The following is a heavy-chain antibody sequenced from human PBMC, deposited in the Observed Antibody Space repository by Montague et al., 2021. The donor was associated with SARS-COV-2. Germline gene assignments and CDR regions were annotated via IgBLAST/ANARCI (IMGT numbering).Heavy chain of an antibody. CDR2: INQDGSEK. CDR1: GFTFSSYW. CDR3: ARRRLRFFARSGAFDI. D-gene: IGHD3-3*01. Sequence: SLRLSCAASGFTFSSYWMSWVRQAPGKGLEWVANINQDGSEKYYVDSVKGRFTISRDNAKNSLYLQMNSLRAEDTAVYYCARRRLRFFARSGAFDIWGQGTMVTVSS. V-gene: IGHV3-7*01. J-gene: IGHJ3*02.